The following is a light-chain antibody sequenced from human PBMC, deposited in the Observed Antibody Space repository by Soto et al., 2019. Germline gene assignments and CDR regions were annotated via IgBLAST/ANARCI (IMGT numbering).Light chain of an antibody. CDR2: LNSDGSH. Sequence: QSVLTQSPSASASLGASVKLTCTLSSGHSSYAIAWHQQQPEKGPRYLMKLNSDGSHSKGDGIPDRFSGSSSGAKRYLTISSLQSEDEADYYCQTWGTGIAVFGGGTQLTVL. CDR1: SGHSSYA. J-gene: IGLJ7*01. CDR3: QTWGTGIAV. V-gene: IGLV4-69*01.